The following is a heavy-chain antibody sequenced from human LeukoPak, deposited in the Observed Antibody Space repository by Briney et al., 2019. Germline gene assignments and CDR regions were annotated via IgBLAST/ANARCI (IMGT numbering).Heavy chain of an antibody. CDR3: ARRAYCGGDCYSDY. V-gene: IGHV5-51*04. J-gene: IGHJ4*02. Sequence: GESLKISCKGSGYSFTNYWIAWVRQMPGKGLEWMGIIYPGDSDTRYSPSFQGQVTISADKPINTAYLQWSSLKASDSAMYYCARRAYCGGDCYSDYWGQGTLVTVSS. CDR2: IYPGDSDT. D-gene: IGHD2-21*02. CDR1: GYSFTNYW.